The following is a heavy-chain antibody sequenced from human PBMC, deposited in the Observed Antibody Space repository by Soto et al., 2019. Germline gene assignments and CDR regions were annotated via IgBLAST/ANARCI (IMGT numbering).Heavy chain of an antibody. J-gene: IGHJ5*02. CDR2: IYYSGST. V-gene: IGHV4-59*01. CDR3: ASGYSSRWYNWFYP. CDR1: GGSISSYY. Sequence: QVQLQESGPGLVKPSETLSLTCTVSGGSISSYYWSWIRQPPGKGLEWIGYIYYSGSTYYNPSLKRRVTISVDTSKNQFALKLSSVPAADTAVYYCASGYSSRWYNWFYPWRQVTLVTVSS. D-gene: IGHD6-19*01.